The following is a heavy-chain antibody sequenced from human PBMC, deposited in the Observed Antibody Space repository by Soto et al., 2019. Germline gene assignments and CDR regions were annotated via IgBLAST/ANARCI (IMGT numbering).Heavy chain of an antibody. CDR2: IYRTGST. CDR1: GGSFTSNNW. CDR3: ASRDPGTSVDY. Sequence: QVQLQEWGPGLVKPSGTLSLTSAVSGGSFTSNNWWTWIRQPPGQGLEWIGEIYRTGSTNYNPSLKSRVTISLDKSENQFSLKVTSLTAADTAVYYCASRDPGTSVDYWGQGTLVTVSS. V-gene: IGHV4-4*02. J-gene: IGHJ4*02. D-gene: IGHD1-7*01.